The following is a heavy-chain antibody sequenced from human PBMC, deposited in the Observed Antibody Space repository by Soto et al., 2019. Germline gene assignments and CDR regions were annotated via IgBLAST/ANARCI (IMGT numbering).Heavy chain of an antibody. D-gene: IGHD2-15*01. CDR1: GFTFSSYG. CDR2: ISYDGSNK. J-gene: IGHJ5*02. CDR3: AKVEGVGPWFDP. V-gene: IGHV3-30*18. Sequence: QVQLVESGGGVVQPGRSLRLSCAASGFTFSSYGMHWVRQAPGKGLEWVAVISYDGSNKYYADSVKGRFTISRDNSKNTLYLQMNSLRAEDTAVYYCAKVEGVGPWFDPWGQGTLVTVSS.